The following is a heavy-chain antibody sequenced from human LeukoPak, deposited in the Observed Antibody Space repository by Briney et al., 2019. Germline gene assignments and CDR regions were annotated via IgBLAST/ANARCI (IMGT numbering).Heavy chain of an antibody. D-gene: IGHD2-2*01. V-gene: IGHV1-69*13. J-gene: IGHJ3*02. CDR1: GGTFSSYA. CDR2: IIPIFGTA. Sequence: GASVKVSCKASGGTFSSYAISWVRQAPGQGLEWMGGIIPIFGTANYAQKFQGRVTITADESTSTAYMELSSLRSEDTAVYYCARDLWGCSSTSRDQNAFDNSAHRTMVT. CDR3: ARDLWGCSSTSRDQNAFDN.